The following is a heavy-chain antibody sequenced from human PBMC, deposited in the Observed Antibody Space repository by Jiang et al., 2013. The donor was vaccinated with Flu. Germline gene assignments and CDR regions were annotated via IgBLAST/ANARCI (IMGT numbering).Heavy chain of an antibody. D-gene: IGHD6-19*01. CDR1: GDSVSSNSAA. Sequence: SQTLSLTCAISGDSVSSNSAAWNWIRQSPSRGLEWLGRTYYRSKWYNDYAVSVKSRITINPDTSKNQFSLQLNSVTPEDTAVYYCARVEYSSGWPAYYYYGMDVWGQGTTVTVSS. J-gene: IGHJ6*02. CDR2: TYYRSKWYN. CDR3: ARVEYSSGWPAYYYYGMDV. V-gene: IGHV6-1*01.